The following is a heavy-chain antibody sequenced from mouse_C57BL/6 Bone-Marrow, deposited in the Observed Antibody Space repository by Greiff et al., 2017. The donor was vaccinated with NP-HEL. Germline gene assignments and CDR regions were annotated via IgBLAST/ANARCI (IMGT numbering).Heavy chain of an antibody. D-gene: IGHD2-4*01. CDR2: INPYNGGT. Sequence: EVQLQQSGPVLVKPGASVKMSCKASGYTFTDYYMNWVKQSHGKSLEWIGVINPYNGGTSYNQKFKGKATLTVEKSSSTAYMELNSLTSEASAVYYCARFDYDLPFDYWGQGTTLTVSS. CDR1: GYTFTDYY. V-gene: IGHV1-19*01. CDR3: ARFDYDLPFDY. J-gene: IGHJ2*01.